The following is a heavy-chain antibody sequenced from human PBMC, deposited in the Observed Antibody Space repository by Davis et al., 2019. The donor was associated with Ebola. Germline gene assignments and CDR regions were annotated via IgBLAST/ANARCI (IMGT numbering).Heavy chain of an antibody. Sequence: AASVKVSCKASGYTFTSYYMHWVRQAPGQGLEWMGRINPNSGGTNYAQKFQGRVTMTRDTSISTAYMELSSLRSEDTAVYYCARAIADYYYYGMDVWGKGTTVTVSS. D-gene: IGHD6-13*01. CDR3: ARAIADYYYYGMDV. CDR2: INPNSGGT. CDR1: GYTFTSYY. V-gene: IGHV1-2*06. J-gene: IGHJ6*04.